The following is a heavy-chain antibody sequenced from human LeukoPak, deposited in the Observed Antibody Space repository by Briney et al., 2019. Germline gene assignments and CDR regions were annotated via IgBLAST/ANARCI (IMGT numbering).Heavy chain of an antibody. D-gene: IGHD3-22*01. Sequence: GGSLRLSCAASGFTFSSYAMSWVRQAPGKGLEWVSGISGSGDNTYYADSVKGRFTISRDDSKNTPYVQVNSLGTEDTAAYYCAKGSYYDSSGSFYFDYWGQGTLVTVSS. V-gene: IGHV3-23*01. CDR1: GFTFSSYA. J-gene: IGHJ4*02. CDR3: AKGSYYDSSGSFYFDY. CDR2: ISGSGDNT.